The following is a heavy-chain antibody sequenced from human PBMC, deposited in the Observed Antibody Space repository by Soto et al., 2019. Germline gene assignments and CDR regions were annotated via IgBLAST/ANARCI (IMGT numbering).Heavy chain of an antibody. CDR2: IYYSGIT. CDR1: GDSISSYY. Sequence: QVQLQESGPRLVKPSETLSLTCTVSGDSISSYYWTWIRQPPGKGLEWIGYIYYSGITNYNPSLKRRVTISVDTSKNQFSLKLTSVTAADTAVYYCARGVATIGPWGQGTLVTVSS. CDR3: ARGVATIGP. J-gene: IGHJ5*02. D-gene: IGHD5-12*01. V-gene: IGHV4-59*01.